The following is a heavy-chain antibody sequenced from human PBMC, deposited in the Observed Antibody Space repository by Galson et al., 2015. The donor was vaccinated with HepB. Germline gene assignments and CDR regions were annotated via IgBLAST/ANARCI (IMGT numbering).Heavy chain of an antibody. Sequence: SLRLSCAASGFTFGDYFMSWIRQAPGKGLQWVSYISGNSNFTDYAGSVKGRFTISRDNAKNSLFLQMNSLGVEDTAVYYCARQVRPGLGATAYWGQGTLVTVSS. CDR3: ARQVRPGLGATAY. CDR1: GFTFGDYF. J-gene: IGHJ4*02. CDR2: ISGNSNFT. D-gene: IGHD1-26*01. V-gene: IGHV3-11*06.